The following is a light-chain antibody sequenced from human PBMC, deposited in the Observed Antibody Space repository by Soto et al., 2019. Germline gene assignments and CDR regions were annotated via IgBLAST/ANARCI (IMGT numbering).Light chain of an antibody. V-gene: IGLV2-8*01. J-gene: IGLJ3*02. CDR3: SSYAGSSWV. CDR1: SSDVGAYNY. CDR2: DVS. Sequence: QSALTQPPSASGSPGQSVTISCTGTSSDVGAYNYVSWYQQHPGKAPKLMIYDVSKRPSGVPYRFSGSKSGNAASLTVSGLQGEDEADYYCSSYAGSSWVYGGGNKLTVL.